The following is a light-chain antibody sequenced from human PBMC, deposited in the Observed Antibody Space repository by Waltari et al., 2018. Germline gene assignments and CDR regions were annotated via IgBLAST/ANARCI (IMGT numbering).Light chain of an antibody. CDR3: ATWDDGLSGHWV. CDR2: KDN. V-gene: IGLV1-47*01. Sequence: QSVLTQPPSASGTPGQRVTISCSGTSSNIGSNFVYWFQQLPGTAPKLPIYKDNQRPSGVPDRFSGSRSGTSASLTISGLRSDDESHFYCATWDDGLSGHWVFGGGTKLTVL. J-gene: IGLJ3*02. CDR1: SSNIGSNF.